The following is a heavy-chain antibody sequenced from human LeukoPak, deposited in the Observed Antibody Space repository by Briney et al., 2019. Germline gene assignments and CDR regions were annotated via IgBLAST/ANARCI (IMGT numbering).Heavy chain of an antibody. CDR2: IYSGGRT. J-gene: IGHJ3*02. CDR1: RFTVSSNY. CDR3: ARAFFHSSGGDAFDI. Sequence: QPGGSLSLSCAASRFTVSSNYMSWVRQAPGKGLEWVSVIYSGGRTYYAESVKGRFTISRDNSKNTLYLQMNSLRAEDTAVYYCARAFFHSSGGDAFDIWGQGTMVTVSS. D-gene: IGHD3-22*01. V-gene: IGHV3-53*01.